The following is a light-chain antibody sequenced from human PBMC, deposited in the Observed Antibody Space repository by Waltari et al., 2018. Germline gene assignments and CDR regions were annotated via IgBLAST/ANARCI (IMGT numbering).Light chain of an antibody. CDR3: QNYERLPVT. CDR2: GSS. V-gene: IGKV3-20*01. CDR1: QNIGMT. Sequence: EVVLTQSPGTLSLSPGERATLSFRGSQNIGMTLTWYQQKPGYSPRLLMYGSSIRAAGIPDRFSGSGCGTDFILNITRVEPEDFAVYYCQNYERLPVTFGKGTKVEIK. J-gene: IGKJ1*01.